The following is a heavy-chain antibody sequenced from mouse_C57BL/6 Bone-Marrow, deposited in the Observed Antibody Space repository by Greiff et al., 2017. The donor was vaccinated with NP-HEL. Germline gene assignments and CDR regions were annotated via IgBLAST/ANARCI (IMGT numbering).Heavy chain of an antibody. CDR2: ISYSGST. Sequence: DVKLQESGPGLAKPSQTLSLTCSVTGYSITSDYWNWIRKFPGNKLEYMGYISYSGSTYYNPSLKSRISITRDTSKNQYYLQLNSVTTEDTATYYCARGLRRDYYAMDYWGQGTSVTVSS. CDR1: GYSITSDY. J-gene: IGHJ4*01. V-gene: IGHV3-8*01. CDR3: ARGLRRDYYAMDY. D-gene: IGHD2-4*01.